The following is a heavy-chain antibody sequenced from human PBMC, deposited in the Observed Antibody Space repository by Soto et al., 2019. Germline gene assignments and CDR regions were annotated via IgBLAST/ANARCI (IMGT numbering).Heavy chain of an antibody. D-gene: IGHD5-12*01. J-gene: IGHJ4*02. V-gene: IGHV3-74*01. CDR2: IYNPGSTA. CDR1: GFTFSSYW. Sequence: PGGSLRLSCAASGFTFSSYWMHWVRQAPGKGLVWVARIYNPGSTASYADSVKGRFTISRDNAKNTLYLQMSSLTVEDTAVFYCVRGNTGYGNFDYWGQGILVTVYS. CDR3: VRGNTGYGNFDY.